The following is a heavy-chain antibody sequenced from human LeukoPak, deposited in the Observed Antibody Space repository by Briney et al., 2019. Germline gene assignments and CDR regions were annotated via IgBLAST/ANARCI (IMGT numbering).Heavy chain of an antibody. CDR1: GYTFTSYG. CDR2: ISVYNGNT. V-gene: IGHV1-18*01. CDR3: ARDSPTGSGSSLLALGY. D-gene: IGHD1-26*01. Sequence: ASVKVSCKASGYTFTSYGISWVRQAPGQGLEWMGWISVYNGNTNYAQKLQGRVTITADKSTSTAYMELSSLRSEDTAVYYCARDSPTGSGSSLLALGYWGQGTLVTVSS. J-gene: IGHJ4*02.